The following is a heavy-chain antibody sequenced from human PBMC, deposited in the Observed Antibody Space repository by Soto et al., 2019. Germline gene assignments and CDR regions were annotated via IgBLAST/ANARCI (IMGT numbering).Heavy chain of an antibody. CDR1: GLRFSTYC. D-gene: IGHD5-18*01. V-gene: IGHV3-33*08. CDR2: IWYDGSYK. J-gene: IGHJ4*02. CDR3: AGSPAGYTYGYGADY. Sequence: SQGLSCAASGLRFSTYCMHWVRPAPGKGLEWVAVIWYDGSYKYYADSVKGRFTISRDNSNNTLYLQMNSLRAEDTAVYYCAGSPAGYTYGYGADYWGQGTLVTVSA.